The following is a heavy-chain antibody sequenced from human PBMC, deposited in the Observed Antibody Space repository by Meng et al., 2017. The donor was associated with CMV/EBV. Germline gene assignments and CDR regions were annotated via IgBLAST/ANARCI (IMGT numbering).Heavy chain of an antibody. V-gene: IGHV3-11*04. CDR3: ARSLNIATRPGRDFDY. J-gene: IGHJ4*02. CDR2: ISSTRTTN. D-gene: IGHD6-6*01. CDR1: GFNFNDYY. Sequence: GESLKISCAAYGFNFNDYYLSWIRQAPGRGLEWISYISSTRTTNFYTDSVKGRFTISRDNGKSSLYLQMNSLRAEDTAVYYCARSLNIATRPGRDFDYWGQGALVTVSS.